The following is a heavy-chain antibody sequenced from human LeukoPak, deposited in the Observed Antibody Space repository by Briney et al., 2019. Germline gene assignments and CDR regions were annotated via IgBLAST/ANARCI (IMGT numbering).Heavy chain of an antibody. Sequence: QSGGSLRLSCAASGFTFSSYAMSWVRQAPGKGLEWVSGISGGGGTTYYADSVKGRFTISRDNSKNTLDLQMNSLRAEDTALYYCAKDRGSDCSGGRCRFDPWGQGTLVTVSS. CDR2: ISGGGGTT. V-gene: IGHV3-23*01. CDR3: AKDRGSDCSGGRCRFDP. J-gene: IGHJ5*02. CDR1: GFTFSSYA. D-gene: IGHD2-15*01.